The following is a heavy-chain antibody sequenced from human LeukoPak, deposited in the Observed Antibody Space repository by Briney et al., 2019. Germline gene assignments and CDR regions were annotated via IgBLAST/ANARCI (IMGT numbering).Heavy chain of an antibody. CDR1: GGSISSDDYY. V-gene: IGHV4-30-4*01. Sequence: SETLSLTCTVSGGSISSDDYYWGWIRQAPGKGLEWIGYIYHSGSTYYNPTLKSRVTISVDTSKNQFSLKLSSVTAADTAVYYCARDRSYGGIDYWGQGTLVTVSS. D-gene: IGHD4-23*01. J-gene: IGHJ4*02. CDR3: ARDRSYGGIDY. CDR2: IYHSGST.